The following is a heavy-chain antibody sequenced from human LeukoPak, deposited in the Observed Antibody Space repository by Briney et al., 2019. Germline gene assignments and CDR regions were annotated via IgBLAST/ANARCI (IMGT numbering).Heavy chain of an antibody. CDR3: ASRDNGNYLLADC. CDR2: INSDGSST. Sequence: GGSLRLSCAASGFTFSSYWMHWVRQAPGKGLVWVSRINSDGSSTSYADSVKGRFTISRDNAKNTLYLQMNSLRAEDTAVYYCASRDNGNYLLADCWGQGTLVTVFS. V-gene: IGHV3-74*01. J-gene: IGHJ4*02. D-gene: IGHD1-7*01. CDR1: GFTFSSYW.